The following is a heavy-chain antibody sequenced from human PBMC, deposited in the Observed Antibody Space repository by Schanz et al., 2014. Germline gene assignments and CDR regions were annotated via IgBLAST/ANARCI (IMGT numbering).Heavy chain of an antibody. Sequence: EVRLVESGGGLVKPGRSLRLSCATSGLNFDYYGMNWVRQAPGKGLEWVGRITNKPNNYNTEYAASVKGRFTISRDDSRNSLYLQMSSLKTEDTAVYYCARGPSQGYSHGHNIGAYYYGMDVWGQGTTVTVSS. D-gene: IGHD5-18*01. J-gene: IGHJ6*02. CDR1: GLNFDYYG. CDR3: ARGPSQGYSHGHNIGAYYYGMDV. CDR2: ITNKPNNYNT. V-gene: IGHV3-72*01.